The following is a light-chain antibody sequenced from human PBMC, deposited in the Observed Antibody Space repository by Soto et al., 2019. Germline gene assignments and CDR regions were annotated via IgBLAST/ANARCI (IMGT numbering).Light chain of an antibody. CDR2: DDS. V-gene: IGKV3-20*01. CDR1: QSISGY. CDR3: KQYGISLP. J-gene: IGKJ4*01. Sequence: EIVLTQSPATLSLSPGESPALPRRASQSISGYLGWYQQKPGQAPRLLIYDDSNRATGIHDRFSGSGSGTEFTLTIRRLDPEDFAVYYCKQYGISLPCGGGTKVDIK.